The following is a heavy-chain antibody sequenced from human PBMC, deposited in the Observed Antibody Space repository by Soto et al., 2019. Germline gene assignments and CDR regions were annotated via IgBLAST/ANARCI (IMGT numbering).Heavy chain of an antibody. D-gene: IGHD4-17*01. Sequence: LSLTCTVSGGSISTYYWSWIRQPPGKGLEWIGYIYYSGNTNYNPSLKSRVTISVGTSKNQFSLKLSSVTAADTAMYYCARLPWADYGGIFDPWGQGTLVTVSS. CDR2: IYYSGNT. V-gene: IGHV4-59*01. CDR3: ARLPWADYGGIFDP. J-gene: IGHJ5*02. CDR1: GGSISTYY.